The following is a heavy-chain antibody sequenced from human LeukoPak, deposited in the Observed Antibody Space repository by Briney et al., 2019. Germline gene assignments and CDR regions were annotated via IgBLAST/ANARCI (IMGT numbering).Heavy chain of an antibody. CDR3: ARGRPFMITFAPFDY. V-gene: IGHV3-7*01. D-gene: IGHD3-16*01. CDR2: IKQDGSEK. CDR1: GFTFSSYW. J-gene: IGHJ4*02. Sequence: TGGSLRLSCAVSGFTFSSYWMSWVRQAPGKGLEWVANIKQDGSEKYYVDSVKGRFTISRDNAKNSLYLQMNSLRAEDTAVYYCARGRPFMITFAPFDYWGQGTLVTVSS.